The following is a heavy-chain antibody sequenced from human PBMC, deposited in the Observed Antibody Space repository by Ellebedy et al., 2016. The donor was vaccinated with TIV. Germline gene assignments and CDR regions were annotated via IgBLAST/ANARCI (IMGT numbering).Heavy chain of an antibody. CDR3: VKVGDTAPEEGYFDY. V-gene: IGHV3-64D*06. J-gene: IGHJ4*02. D-gene: IGHD5-18*01. CDR1: GFTFSSYA. Sequence: GESLKISCSASGFTFSSYAMHWVRQAPGKGLEYVSAISSNGGSTYYADSVKGRFTISRDNSKNTLYLQMSSLRAEDTAVYYCVKVGDTAPEEGYFDYWGQGTLVTVSS. CDR2: ISSNGGST.